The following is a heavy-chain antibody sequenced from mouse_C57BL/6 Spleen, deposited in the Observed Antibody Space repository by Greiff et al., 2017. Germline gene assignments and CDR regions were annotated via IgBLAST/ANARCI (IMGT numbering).Heavy chain of an antibody. D-gene: IGHD1-1*01. CDR3: ARFRITSRVERAVDY. Sequence: QVQLQQSGAELVKPGASVKISCKASGYAFSSYWMNWVKQRPGKGLEWIGQIYPGDGDTNYNGKFKGKAILTADKSTSTVYIQLSSLTSEDSAMYFCARFRITSRVERAVDYWGPGTSVTVSS. CDR2: IYPGDGDT. CDR1: GYAFSSYW. V-gene: IGHV1-80*01. J-gene: IGHJ4*01.